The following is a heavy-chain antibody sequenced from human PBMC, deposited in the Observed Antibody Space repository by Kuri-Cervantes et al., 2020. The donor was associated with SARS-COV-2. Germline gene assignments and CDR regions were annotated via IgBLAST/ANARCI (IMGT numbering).Heavy chain of an antibody. CDR3: ERCRRIAAASRWFDP. D-gene: IGHD6-13*01. CDR1: GGSISSGGSY. V-gene: IGHV4-30-2*01. J-gene: IGHJ5*02. CDR2: IYHSGST. Sequence: SETLSLTCTVSGGSISSGGSYWSWIRQPPGKGLEWIGYIYHSGSTYYNPSLKSRVTISVDTSKNQFSLKLSSVTAADTAVYYCERCRRIAAASRWFDPWGQGTLVTVFS.